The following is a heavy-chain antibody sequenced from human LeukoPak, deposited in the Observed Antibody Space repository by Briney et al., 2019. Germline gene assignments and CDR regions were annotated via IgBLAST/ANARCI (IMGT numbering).Heavy chain of an antibody. J-gene: IGHJ4*02. CDR3: ARGYCSSTSCSYFDY. V-gene: IGHV1-2*02. CDR1: GYSFTGYY. CDR2: INPDSGGP. D-gene: IGHD2-2*01. Sequence: ASVKVSCKASGYSFTGYYMHWVRQAPGQGLEWMGWINPDSGGPNYAQKFQGRVTMTCDTSTSTAYMELRSLRSDDTAVYYCARGYCSSTSCSYFDYWGQGTLVTVSS.